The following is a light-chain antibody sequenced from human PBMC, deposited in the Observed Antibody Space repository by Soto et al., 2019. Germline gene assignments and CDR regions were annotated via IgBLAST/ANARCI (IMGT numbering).Light chain of an antibody. J-gene: IGKJ4*01. V-gene: IGKV4-1*01. Sequence: DIVMTQSPDSLAVSLGERATINCKSSQSLLYSSNNKNYLAWYQQKAGQPPKLLIYWASIRESGVPDRFSGSGSGTEFTLTISSLQAEDVAVYYCQQYYNTPLTFGGGTKVEIK. CDR1: QSLLYSSNNKNY. CDR3: QQYYNTPLT. CDR2: WAS.